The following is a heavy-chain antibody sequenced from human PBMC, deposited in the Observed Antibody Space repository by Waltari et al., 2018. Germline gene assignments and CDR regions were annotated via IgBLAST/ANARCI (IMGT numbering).Heavy chain of an antibody. V-gene: IGHV3-11*01. CDR2: IGDASSTNK. CDR3: ARGACSTCYNDDWFDS. J-gene: IGHJ5*01. CDR1: GFSFSDYY. Sequence: QVQLVESGGGLVKPGGSLRLSCVASGFSFSDYYMTWIRQAPGKGLWWLSYIGDASSTNKHYADSVMGRFTVSRDNSNNILYLQLNYLTVEDTAIYYCARGACSTCYNDDWFDSWGQGTLVTVSS. D-gene: IGHD2-15*01.